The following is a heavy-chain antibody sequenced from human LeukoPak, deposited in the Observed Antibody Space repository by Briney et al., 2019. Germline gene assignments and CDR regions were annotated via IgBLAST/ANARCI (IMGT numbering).Heavy chain of an antibody. D-gene: IGHD2-21*01. Sequence: SETLSLTCTVSGYSISSGYYWGWIRQPPGKGLEWIGSIYHSGSTYYNPSLKSRVTISVDTSKNQFSLKLSSVTAADTAVYYCTRGIVGYLDYWGQGTLVTVSS. CDR2: IYHSGST. CDR3: TRGIVGYLDY. J-gene: IGHJ4*02. CDR1: GYSISSGYY. V-gene: IGHV4-38-2*02.